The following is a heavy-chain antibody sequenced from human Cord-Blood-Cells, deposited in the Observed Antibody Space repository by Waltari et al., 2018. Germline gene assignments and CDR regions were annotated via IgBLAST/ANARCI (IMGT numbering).Heavy chain of an antibody. V-gene: IGHV3-30-3*01. Sequence: QVQLVESGGGVVQPGRSLRLSCAASGFTFSSYAMHWVRQAPGRGREWVAVISNDGVTKYVADSVKGRCTSSRDNSKNTLYLQMNSLRAEDMAVYDCARASSWYGGVDYWGQGTLVTVSS. CDR3: ARASSWYGGVDY. D-gene: IGHD6-13*01. CDR1: GFTFSSYA. CDR2: ISNDGVTK. J-gene: IGHJ4*02.